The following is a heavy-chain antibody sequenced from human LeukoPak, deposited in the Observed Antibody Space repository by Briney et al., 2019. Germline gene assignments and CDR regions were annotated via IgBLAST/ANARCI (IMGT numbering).Heavy chain of an antibody. CDR1: GFTVSSNY. CDR3: ARDRIANLITMVRGDRDYYYMDV. CDR2: IYSGGST. Sequence: GGSLRLSCAASGFTVSSNYMSWVRQAPGKGLEWVSVIYSGGSTYYADSVKGRFTISRGNSKNTLYLQMNSLRAEDTAVYYCARDRIANLITMVRGDRDYYYMDVWGKGTTVTISS. D-gene: IGHD3-10*01. J-gene: IGHJ6*03. V-gene: IGHV3-66*01.